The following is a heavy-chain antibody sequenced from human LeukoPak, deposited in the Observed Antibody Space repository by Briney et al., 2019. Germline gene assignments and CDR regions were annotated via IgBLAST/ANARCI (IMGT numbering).Heavy chain of an antibody. J-gene: IGHJ4*02. CDR3: ATDSSSWKRPVDY. CDR2: ISSSSSYI. V-gene: IGHV3-21*04. CDR1: GFTFSSYS. D-gene: IGHD6-13*01. Sequence: GGSLRLSCAASGFTFSSYSMNWVRQAPGKGLEWVSSISSSSSYIYYADSVKGRFTISRDNAKNSLYLQMNSLRAEDTAVYYCATDSSSWKRPVDYWGQGTLVTVSS.